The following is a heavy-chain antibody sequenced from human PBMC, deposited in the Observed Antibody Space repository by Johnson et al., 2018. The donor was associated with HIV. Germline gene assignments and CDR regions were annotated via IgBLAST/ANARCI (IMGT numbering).Heavy chain of an antibody. CDR3: ARDPYYDFLTGPRDAFDI. D-gene: IGHD3-9*01. CDR1: GYTFDDYA. Sequence: VQLVESGGGKVQPGRSLRLSCAASGYTFDDYAMHWVRQAPGKGLEWVSGFSWNSGSIGYADSVKGRFTISRDNAKNSLYLQMNSLRAEDTALYYCARDPYYDFLTGPRDAFDIWGQGTMVTVSS. CDR2: FSWNSGSI. J-gene: IGHJ3*02. V-gene: IGHV3-9*01.